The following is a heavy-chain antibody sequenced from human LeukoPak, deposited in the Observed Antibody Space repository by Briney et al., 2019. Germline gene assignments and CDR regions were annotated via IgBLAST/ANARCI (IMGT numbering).Heavy chain of an antibody. D-gene: IGHD5-18*01. Sequence: GGSLRLSCAASGFTFSSYAMHWVRQAPGKGLEYVSAISSNGGSTYYANSVKGRFTISRDNSKNTLYLQMGSLRAEDMAVYYCARGRYSYGYHAFDIWGQGTMVTVSS. CDR3: ARGRYSYGYHAFDI. J-gene: IGHJ3*02. V-gene: IGHV3-64*01. CDR2: ISSNGGST. CDR1: GFTFSSYA.